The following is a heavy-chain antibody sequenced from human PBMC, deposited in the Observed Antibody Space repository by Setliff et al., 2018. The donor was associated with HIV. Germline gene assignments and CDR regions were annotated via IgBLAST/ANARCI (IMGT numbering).Heavy chain of an antibody. CDR3: AKHPSPAFKKFDY. V-gene: IGHV3-23*01. CDR1: GFTFSDYT. CDR2: LSGSSRDI. Sequence: GGSLRLSCAASGFTFSDYTMTWVRQAPGKGLEWVSSLSGSSRDIYYADSVKGRFTISRDNSKNTVYLQMDSLRVEDTDIYYCAKHPSPAFKKFDYWGQGTLVTVSS. J-gene: IGHJ4*02.